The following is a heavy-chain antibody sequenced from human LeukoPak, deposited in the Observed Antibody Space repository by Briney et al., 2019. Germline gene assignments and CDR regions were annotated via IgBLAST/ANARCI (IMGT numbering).Heavy chain of an antibody. CDR2: INSGGSST. V-gene: IGHV3-74*01. D-gene: IGHD3-3*01. J-gene: IGHJ4*02. CDR3: AREPYYDFWSGYYIH. CDR1: GFTFSSYW. Sequence: GGSLRLSCAASGFTFSSYWMHWVRQAPGKGLVWVSRINSGGSSTTYADSVKGRFTISRDNAKNTLNLQMNSLRAEDTAVYYCAREPYYDFWSGYYIHWGQGTLVTVSS.